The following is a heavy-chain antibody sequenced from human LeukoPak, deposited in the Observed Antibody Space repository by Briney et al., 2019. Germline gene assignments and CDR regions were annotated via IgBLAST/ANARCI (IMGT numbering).Heavy chain of an antibody. Sequence: SETLSLTCAVYGGSFSGYSWTWIRQPPGKELEWIGEIDHTGSTNYNASLTSRVTISADTSQNQFSLRLSSVTAADTAVYYCARVYVTVVRGSWLDPWGQGTLVTASS. CDR3: ARVYVTVVRGSWLDP. J-gene: IGHJ5*02. CDR2: IDHTGST. CDR1: GGSFSGYS. D-gene: IGHD3-10*01. V-gene: IGHV4-34*01.